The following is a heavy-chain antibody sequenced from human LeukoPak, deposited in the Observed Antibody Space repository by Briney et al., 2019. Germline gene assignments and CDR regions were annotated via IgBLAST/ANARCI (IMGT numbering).Heavy chain of an antibody. D-gene: IGHD3-22*01. CDR1: GYSFTSHW. CDR3: ARRAYYYDSSGRYFDY. J-gene: IGHJ4*02. V-gene: IGHV5-51*01. CDR2: IYPGDSDT. Sequence: GESLKISCKGSGYSFTSHWIGWVRQMPGKSLEWMGIIYPGDSDTRYSPSFQGQVTISADKSISTAYLQWSRLKASDTAIYYCARRAYYYDSSGRYFDYWGQGTLVTVSS.